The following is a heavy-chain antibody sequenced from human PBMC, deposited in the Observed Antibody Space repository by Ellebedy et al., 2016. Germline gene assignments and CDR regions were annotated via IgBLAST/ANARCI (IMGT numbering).Heavy chain of an antibody. CDR1: GFAVSTNY. CDR3: ATVDGY. CDR2: LYADDST. D-gene: IGHD4-11*01. Sequence: GESLKISCAVSGFAVSTNYMYWVRQSPNKGLEWVSLLYADDSTYYADSVKGRFTISRDDSQNTVSLEMNGLRREDTAVYYCATVDGYWGQGTLVTVSS. V-gene: IGHV3-66*02. J-gene: IGHJ4*02.